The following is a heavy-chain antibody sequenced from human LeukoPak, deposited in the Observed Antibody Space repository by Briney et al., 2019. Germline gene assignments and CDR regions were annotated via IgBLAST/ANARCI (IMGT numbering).Heavy chain of an antibody. CDR2: TAPA. CDR1: GFTFSTCP. D-gene: IGHD2-8*01. Sequence: GGSLRLSCAASGFTFSTCPLTWVRQAPGKGLEWVSSTAPAHYADSVKGRFTISRDDTKNTLFLQMNSLRAEDTAIYYCAKDSFSYNGVFDALDVWGHGTMVTVSS. J-gene: IGHJ3*01. CDR3: AKDSFSYNGVFDALDV. V-gene: IGHV3-23*01.